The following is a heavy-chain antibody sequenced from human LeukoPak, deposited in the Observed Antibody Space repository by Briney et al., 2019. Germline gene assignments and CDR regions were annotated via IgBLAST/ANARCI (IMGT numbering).Heavy chain of an antibody. V-gene: IGHV1-2*06. D-gene: IGHD2-2*01. CDR1: GYTFTCYY. CDR3: ARDPRSSTSPHSYYYYGMDA. J-gene: IGHJ6*02. CDR2: INPNSGGT. Sequence: ASVKVSCKASGYTFTCYYMHWVRQAPGQGLEWMGRINPNSGGTNYAQKFQGRVTMTRDTSISTAYMELSRLRSDDTAVYYCARDPRSSTSPHSYYYYGMDAWGQGTTVTVSS.